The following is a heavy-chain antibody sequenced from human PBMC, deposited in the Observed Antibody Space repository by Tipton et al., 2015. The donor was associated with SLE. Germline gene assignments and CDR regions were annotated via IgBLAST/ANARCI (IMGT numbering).Heavy chain of an antibody. V-gene: IGHV4-39*07. J-gene: IGHJ2*01. Sequence: TLSLTCTVSGGSISSSSYYWGWIRQPPGKGLEWIGSIYYSGSTYYNPSLKSRVTISVDTSKNQFSLKLSSVTAADTAVYYCARAPAWTTHLLRYFDLWGRGTLVTVSS. CDR1: GGSISSSSYY. D-gene: IGHD3/OR15-3a*01. CDR2: IYYSGST. CDR3: ARAPAWTTHLLRYFDL.